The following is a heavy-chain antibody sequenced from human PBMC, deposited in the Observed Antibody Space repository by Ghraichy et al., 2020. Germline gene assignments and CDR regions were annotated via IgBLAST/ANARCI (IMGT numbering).Heavy chain of an antibody. CDR3: ARDIVVVPAAMLTTPYGWYYYGMDV. CDR2: ISSSSSYI. J-gene: IGHJ6*02. V-gene: IGHV3-21*01. D-gene: IGHD2-2*01. Sequence: GGSLRLSCAASGFTFSSYSMNWVRQAPGKGLEWVSSISSSSSYIYYADSVKGRFTISRDNAKNSLYLQMNSLRAEDTAVYYCARDIVVVPAAMLTTPYGWYYYGMDVWGQGTTVTVSS. CDR1: GFTFSSYS.